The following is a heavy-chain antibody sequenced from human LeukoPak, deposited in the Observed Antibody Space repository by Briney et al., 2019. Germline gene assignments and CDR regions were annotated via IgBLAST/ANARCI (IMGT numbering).Heavy chain of an antibody. D-gene: IGHD3-22*01. CDR1: GFTFSSYA. J-gene: IGHJ4*02. CDR2: ISGSGGST. Sequence: GGSLRLSCAASGFTFSSYAMSWVRQAPGKGLEWVSAISGSGGSTYYADSVKGRFTISRDNSKNTLYLQMNSLRAEDTAVYYCAKGLHRPYCYDSTTFIDYWGQGTLVTVSS. CDR3: AKGLHRPYCYDSTTFIDY. V-gene: IGHV3-23*01.